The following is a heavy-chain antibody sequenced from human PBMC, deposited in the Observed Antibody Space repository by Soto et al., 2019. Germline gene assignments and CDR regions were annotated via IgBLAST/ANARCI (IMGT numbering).Heavy chain of an antibody. D-gene: IGHD3-16*01. J-gene: IGHJ6*02. V-gene: IGHV4-39*01. Sequence: PSATLPLTCSVSGGSIGSSNYYWGWIRQPPRKGLEWIGSISYSGTTYYNPSLKSRVTISVDTSKNQFSLKLSSVTAADTAVYYCARHKGGYYSGVDVWGQGTTVTVSS. CDR2: ISYSGTT. CDR1: GGSIGSSNYY. CDR3: ARHKGGYYSGVDV.